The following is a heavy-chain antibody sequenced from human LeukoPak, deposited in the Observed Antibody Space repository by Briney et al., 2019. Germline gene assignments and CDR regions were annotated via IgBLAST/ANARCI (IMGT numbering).Heavy chain of an antibody. CDR2: IRYDGDNK. D-gene: IGHD2-2*01. Sequence: PGGSLRLSCAASGFTFSSYAMSWVRQAPGKGLEWVSFIRYDGDNKFYADSVKGRFTISRDNSQNTLYLQMNNLRGEDTAVYYCAKDVCSRTSCYSSNFDYWGQGTLVTVSS. V-gene: IGHV3-30*02. CDR1: GFTFSSYA. J-gene: IGHJ4*02. CDR3: AKDVCSRTSCYSSNFDY.